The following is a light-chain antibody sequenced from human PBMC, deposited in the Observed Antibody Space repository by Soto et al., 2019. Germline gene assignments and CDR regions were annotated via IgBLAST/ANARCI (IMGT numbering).Light chain of an antibody. Sequence: EIVLTQTPGTLSLSPVEVDTLSCRDSESLTNSYLAWYQPKPGQAPSLIIYGGSSRATGIPDRFSGSGSGTEFTLTVDRLEPEDFAVYYCHQYGSSPQTLGRGTKVDIK. CDR1: ESLTNSY. CDR2: GGS. V-gene: IGKV3-20*01. J-gene: IGKJ1*01. CDR3: HQYGSSPQT.